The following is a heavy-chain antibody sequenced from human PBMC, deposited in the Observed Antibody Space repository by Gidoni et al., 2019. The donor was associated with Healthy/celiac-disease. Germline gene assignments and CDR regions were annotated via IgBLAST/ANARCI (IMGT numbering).Heavy chain of an antibody. D-gene: IGHD5-18*01. J-gene: IGHJ3*02. V-gene: IGHV3-33*01. CDR2: IWYDGSNK. CDR1: GFTFSSYG. CDR3: ARATATGDAFDI. Sequence: QVQLVESGGGVAQPGRSLRPSCAASGFTFSSYGMHWVRQAPGKGLEWVAVIWYDGSNKYYADSVKGRFTISRDNSKNTLYLQMNSLRAEDTAVYYCARATATGDAFDIWGQGTMVTVSS.